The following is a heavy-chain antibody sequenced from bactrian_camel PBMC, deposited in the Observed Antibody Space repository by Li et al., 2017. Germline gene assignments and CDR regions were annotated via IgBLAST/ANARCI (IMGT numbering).Heavy chain of an antibody. J-gene: IGHJ4*01. V-gene: IGHV3S1*01. CDR3: AQEFSPLRGGRWSAEAA. CDR1: GDVHSSSFQNLC. CDR2: FNSGGST. D-gene: IGHD2*01. Sequence: HVQLVESGGGSVQPGGSLKVSCEATGDVHSSSFQNLCMGWFRQAPGKGLVWVSTFNSGGSTYYADSVKGRFTISRDNTKNMLYLQLNSLRTEDTAVYHCAQEFSPLRGGRWSAEAARGPGTQVTVS.